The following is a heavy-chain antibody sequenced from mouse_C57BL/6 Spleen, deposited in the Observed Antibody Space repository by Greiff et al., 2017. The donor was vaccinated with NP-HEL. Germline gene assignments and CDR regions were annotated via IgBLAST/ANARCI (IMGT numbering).Heavy chain of an antibody. CDR3: TFDGYYLAY. CDR2: IDPENGDT. J-gene: IGHJ3*01. CDR1: GFNIKDDY. Sequence: VQLQQSGAELVRPGASVKLSCTASGFNIKDDYMHWVKQRPEQGLEWIGWIDPENGDTEYASKFQGKATITADTSSNTAYLQLSSLTSEDTAVYYCTFDGYYLAYWGQGTLVTVSA. D-gene: IGHD2-3*01. V-gene: IGHV14-4*01.